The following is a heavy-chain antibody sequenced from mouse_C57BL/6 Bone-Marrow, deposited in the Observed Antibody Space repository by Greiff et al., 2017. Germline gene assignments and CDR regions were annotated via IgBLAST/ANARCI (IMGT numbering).Heavy chain of an antibody. CDR1: GFTFTSYW. Sequence: QVQLQQPGAELVKPGASVKLSCKASGFTFTSYWMQWVKQRPGQGLEWIGEIDPSDSYNNYNQKFKGTATLTVATPSSTAYMQLSSLTSDDYAVYYCARERDYYGSSPYWYFDVWGTGTTVTVSS. V-gene: IGHV1-50*01. J-gene: IGHJ1*03. CDR2: IDPSDSYN. CDR3: ARERDYYGSSPYWYFDV. D-gene: IGHD1-1*01.